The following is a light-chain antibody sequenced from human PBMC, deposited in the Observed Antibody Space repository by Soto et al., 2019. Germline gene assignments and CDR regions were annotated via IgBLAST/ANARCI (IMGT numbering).Light chain of an antibody. J-gene: IGKJ1*01. V-gene: IGKV1-39*01. Sequence: DMQMTPSPSSLSASVGDRVTITCRASQSISTYLNWYQQKSGKIPKLLIYAASRLQTGVPSRFSGSGSETDFTFTISSLQPEDFATYYCQQSYNAMWTFGQGTNVDSK. CDR3: QQSYNAMWT. CDR1: QSISTY. CDR2: AAS.